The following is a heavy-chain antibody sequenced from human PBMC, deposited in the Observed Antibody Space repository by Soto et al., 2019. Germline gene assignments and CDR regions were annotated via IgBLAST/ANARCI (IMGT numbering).Heavy chain of an antibody. Sequence: SETLSLTCTVSGASVSSGTHFWSWIRQPPGKGLEWIGNIHYRGSTSYNPSLRGRVTISLDMSKNQFSLKVTSVTAADTAVYYCARGPNQLQNVPNDAFDIWGQGTMVTVSS. D-gene: IGHD2-2*01. CDR3: ARGPNQLQNVPNDAFDI. V-gene: IGHV4-61*01. CDR1: GASVSSGTHF. CDR2: IHYRGST. J-gene: IGHJ3*02.